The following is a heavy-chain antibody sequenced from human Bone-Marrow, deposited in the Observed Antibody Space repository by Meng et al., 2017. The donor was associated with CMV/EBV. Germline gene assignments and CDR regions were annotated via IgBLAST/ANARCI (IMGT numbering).Heavy chain of an antibody. CDR3: VSGGYCSTTNCYPNWFEP. D-gene: IGHD2-2*01. Sequence: SETLSLTCTVSGGSISSYYWSWIRQPPGKGLEWIGYIYDSGSTNYNPSLKSRVTISVDTSKNQFSLKLSSMTAADTAVYYCVSGGYCSTTNCYPNWFEPWGQGTLVTVSS. CDR1: GGSISSYY. J-gene: IGHJ5*02. CDR2: IYDSGST. V-gene: IGHV4-59*01.